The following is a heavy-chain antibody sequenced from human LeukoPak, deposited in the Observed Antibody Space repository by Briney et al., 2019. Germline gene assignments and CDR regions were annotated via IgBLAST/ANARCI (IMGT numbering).Heavy chain of an antibody. V-gene: IGHV3-53*01. D-gene: IGHD3-10*01. J-gene: IGHJ4*02. CDR2: IYSGGST. Sequence: TGGSLRLSCAASGLTVSNNYMKWVRQAPGKGLEWVSLIYSGGSTYYADSVKGRFTISRDNPKNTVYLQMNNLRAEDTAVYYCAREGTAGRYYFDCWGQGTLVTVSS. CDR3: AREGTAGRYYFDC. CDR1: GLTVSNNY.